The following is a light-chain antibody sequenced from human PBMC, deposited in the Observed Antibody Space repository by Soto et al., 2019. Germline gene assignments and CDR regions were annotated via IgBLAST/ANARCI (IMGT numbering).Light chain of an antibody. Sequence: QSALTQPPSASGSPGQSVTISCTGTSSDVGAYHYVSWYQQHPGKAPKLIIYEVNKRPSGVPDRFSGSKSGNTASLTVSGLQSEDEADYFCSSYVGNNNLVFGGGTKRTVL. CDR3: SSYVGNNNLV. V-gene: IGLV2-8*01. J-gene: IGLJ3*02. CDR2: EVN. CDR1: SSDVGAYHY.